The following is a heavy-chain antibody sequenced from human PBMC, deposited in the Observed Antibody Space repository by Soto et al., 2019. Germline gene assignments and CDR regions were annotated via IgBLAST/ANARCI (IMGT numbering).Heavy chain of an antibody. CDR2: IIPIFGTP. CDR3: AKNSGRGLHWFDP. J-gene: IGHJ5*02. Sequence: PSVKVSCKASGGTSTNYAITWVRQAPGQGLEWMGGIIPIFGTPNYAQEFQGRVTITADESTSTAYMELSSLRSEDTAVYYCAKNSGRGLHWFDPWGQGTLVTVSS. V-gene: IGHV1-69*13. CDR1: GGTSTNYA. D-gene: IGHD2-15*01.